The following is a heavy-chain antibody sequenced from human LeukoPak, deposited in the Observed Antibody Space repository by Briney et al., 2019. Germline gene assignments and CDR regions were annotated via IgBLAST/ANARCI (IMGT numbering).Heavy chain of an antibody. CDR2: ISSGGTTI. Sequence: PGGSLRLSCAASGFIFSSYNINWVRQAPGKGLEWVSYISSGGTTIYYADSVKGRFTISRDNARNSLYLQMNSLRAEDMAVYYCARGGWRGLDGYFDLWGRGTLVTVSS. V-gene: IGHV3-48*01. J-gene: IGHJ2*01. CDR1: GFIFSSYN. CDR3: ARGGWRGLDGYFDL. D-gene: IGHD6-19*01.